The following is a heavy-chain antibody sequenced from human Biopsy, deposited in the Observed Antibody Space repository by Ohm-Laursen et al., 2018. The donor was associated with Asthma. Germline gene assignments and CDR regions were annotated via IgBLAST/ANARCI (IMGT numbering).Heavy chain of an antibody. D-gene: IGHD4-17*01. Sequence: SQTLSLTCTVGGAYIGSRDHHWSWIRQSPGTGLEWIGFVFWSGTTHYNRSLERRLSISIDTTRNEFSMTLRSVTAADTAEYFCARVASYGDLYFGIDVWGPGTTVSVS. V-gene: IGHV4-30-4*01. CDR3: ARVASYGDLYFGIDV. CDR1: GAYIGSRDHH. J-gene: IGHJ6*02. CDR2: VFWSGTT.